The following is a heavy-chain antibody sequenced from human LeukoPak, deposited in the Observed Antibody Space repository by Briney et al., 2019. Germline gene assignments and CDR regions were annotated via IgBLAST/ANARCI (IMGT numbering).Heavy chain of an antibody. V-gene: IGHV1-18*01. CDR2: ISASNGDT. J-gene: IGHJ4*02. CDR1: GYTFTNYG. CDR3: ARESHVERDDF. Sequence: ASVKVSCKASGYTFTNYGIAWVRQAPGQGLEWMEWISASNGDTHYSEKFQDRITVTTDTSTSTAYMELRSLVSDDTAVYYRARESHVERDDFWGQGTLITVSS. D-gene: IGHD1-1*01.